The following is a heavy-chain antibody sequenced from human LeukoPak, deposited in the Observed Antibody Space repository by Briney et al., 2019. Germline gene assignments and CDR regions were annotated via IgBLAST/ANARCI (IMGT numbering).Heavy chain of an antibody. CDR2: IIPIFGTA. J-gene: IGHJ6*03. Sequence: SVKVSCKASGGTFISYAISWVRQAPGQGLEWMGGIIPIFGTANYAQKFQGRVTITADESTSTAYMELSSLRSEDTAVYYCARGSDPMLAPFYYYYMDVWGKGTTVTVSS. CDR3: ARGSDPMLAPFYYYYMDV. V-gene: IGHV1-69*01. CDR1: GGTFISYA. D-gene: IGHD3-16*01.